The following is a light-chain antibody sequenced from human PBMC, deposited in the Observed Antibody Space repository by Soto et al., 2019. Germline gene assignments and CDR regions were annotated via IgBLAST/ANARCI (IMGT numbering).Light chain of an antibody. CDR3: KQTYSTPT. CDR1: QNINRY. V-gene: IGKV1-39*01. CDR2: ATS. Sequence: QMTQSPSALFAIVVDSVTGTCRASQNINRYLNWYQQRPGKAPKLLIFATSNLQSGVPSRFSGSGSGTDYTLTISGLQPEYFATYFCKQTYSTPTFGPGTKGDIK. J-gene: IGKJ1*01.